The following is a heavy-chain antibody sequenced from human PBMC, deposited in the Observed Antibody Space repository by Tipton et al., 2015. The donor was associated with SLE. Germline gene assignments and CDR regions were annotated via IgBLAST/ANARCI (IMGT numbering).Heavy chain of an antibody. CDR3: AGAARGSSAPAFDI. V-gene: IGHV3-48*03. D-gene: IGHD6-25*01. CDR2: ITIGGSTL. CDR1: GFTFSSYA. Sequence: SLRLSCAASGFTFSSYAMNWVRQAPGKGLEWVSYITIGGSTLYYGDSVRGRFTISRGNAKNSLYLQMNSLRAEDTAVYYCAGAARGSSAPAFDIWGQGTMVTVSS. J-gene: IGHJ3*02.